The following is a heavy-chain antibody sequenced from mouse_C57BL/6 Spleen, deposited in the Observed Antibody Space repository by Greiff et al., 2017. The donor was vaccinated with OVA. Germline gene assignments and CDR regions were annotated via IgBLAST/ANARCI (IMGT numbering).Heavy chain of an antibody. CDR1: GFNIKDDY. J-gene: IGHJ3*01. Sequence: VHVKQSGAELVRPGASVKLSCTASGFNIKDDYMHWVKQRPEQGLEWIGWIDPENGDTEYASKFQGKATITADTSSNTAYLQLSSLTSEDTAVYYCTTDTTVPFAYWGQGTLVTVSA. D-gene: IGHD1-1*01. V-gene: IGHV14-4*01. CDR3: TTDTTVPFAY. CDR2: IDPENGDT.